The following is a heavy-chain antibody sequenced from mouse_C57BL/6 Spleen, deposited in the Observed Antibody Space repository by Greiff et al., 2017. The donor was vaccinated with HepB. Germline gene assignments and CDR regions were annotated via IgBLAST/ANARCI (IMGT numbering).Heavy chain of an antibody. CDR2: IDPANGNT. D-gene: IGHD1-1*01. CDR1: GFNIKNTY. J-gene: IGHJ4*01. CDR3: ASDYGSSYTLGYYAMDY. Sequence: DVKLVESVAELVRPGASVKLSCTASGFNIKNTYMHWVKQRPEQGLEWIGRIDPANGNTKYAPKFQGKATITADTSSNTAYLQLSSLTSEDTAIYYCASDYGSSYTLGYYAMDYWGQGTSVTVSS. V-gene: IGHV14-3*01.